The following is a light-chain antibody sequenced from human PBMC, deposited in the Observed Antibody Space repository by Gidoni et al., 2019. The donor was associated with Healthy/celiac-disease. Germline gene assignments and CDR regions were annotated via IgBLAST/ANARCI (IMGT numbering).Light chain of an antibody. CDR3: QQYYSFPYT. CDR1: KGISSY. Sequence: MAQSPSVPSASTGDRVSISGRMSKGISSYLAWYQQQPGKARELLIYAASTMQSGLPARVSGSGSGIDFTLTISCLQSVDFATYSCQQYYSFPYTFGQGTKLEIK. J-gene: IGKJ2*01. V-gene: IGKV1D-8*01. CDR2: AAS.